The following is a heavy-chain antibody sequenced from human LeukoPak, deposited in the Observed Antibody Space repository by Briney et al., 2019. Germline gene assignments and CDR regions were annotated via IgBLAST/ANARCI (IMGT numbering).Heavy chain of an antibody. CDR1: GGSISSSSYY. V-gene: IGHV4-39*07. Sequence: PSETLSLTCTVSGGSISSSSYYWGWIRQPPGKGLEWIGSIYYSGSTYYNPSLKSRVTISVDTSRNQFSLKLRSVTAADTAVYYCARWVPSVTGYSFDYWGQGSLVTVSS. J-gene: IGHJ4*02. CDR2: IYYSGST. CDR3: ARWVPSVTGYSFDY. D-gene: IGHD5-18*01.